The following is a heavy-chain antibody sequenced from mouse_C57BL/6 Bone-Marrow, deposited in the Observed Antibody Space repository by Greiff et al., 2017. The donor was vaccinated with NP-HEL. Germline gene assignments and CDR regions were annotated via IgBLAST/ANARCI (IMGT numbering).Heavy chain of an antibody. CDR2: IDPANGNT. V-gene: IGHV14-3*01. CDR1: GFNIKNTY. J-gene: IGHJ4*01. D-gene: IGHD2-3*01. CDR3: ASRLLRLYYAMDY. Sequence: EVKLVESVAELVRPGASVKLSCTASGFNIKNTYMHWVKQRPEQGLEWIGRIDPANGNTKYAPKFQGKATITADTSSNTAYLQLSSLTSEDTAIYYCASRLLRLYYAMDYWGQGTSVTVSS.